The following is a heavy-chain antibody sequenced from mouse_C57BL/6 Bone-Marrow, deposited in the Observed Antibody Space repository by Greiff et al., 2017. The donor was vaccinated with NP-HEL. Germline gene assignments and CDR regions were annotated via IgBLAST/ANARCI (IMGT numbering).Heavy chain of an antibody. V-gene: IGHV1-62-2*01. Sequence: VQLQQSGAELVKPGASVKLSCKAYGYTFTEYTIHWVKQRPGQGLEWIGWFYPGSGSIKYNEKFKDKATLTAAKSSSTVYMELSRLSSDDSAVYFCARHGLRLDAMDYWGQGTSVTVSS. CDR2: FYPGSGSI. CDR3: ARHGLRLDAMDY. CDR1: GYTFTEYT. D-gene: IGHD2-13*01. J-gene: IGHJ4*01.